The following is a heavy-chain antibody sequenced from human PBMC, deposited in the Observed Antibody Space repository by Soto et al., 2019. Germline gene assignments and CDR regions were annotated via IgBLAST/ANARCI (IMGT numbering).Heavy chain of an antibody. CDR3: ARLPGPLVSVLYIYPVDARETPSDVDV. J-gene: IGHJ6*02. CDR1: GFTFIHYP. D-gene: IGHD2-15*01. Sequence: QVQLVQSGGGVVQPGGSLRLYCAASGFTFIHYPMHCFRQGPGKGLEWVAVVSFDGSNKSYRDSVKGRFTISKENVKNTLFLQMDDLRHEDTAVYYCARLPGPLVSVLYIYPVDARETPSDVDVWGQGTSVTVSS. CDR2: VSFDGSNK. V-gene: IGHV3-30*06.